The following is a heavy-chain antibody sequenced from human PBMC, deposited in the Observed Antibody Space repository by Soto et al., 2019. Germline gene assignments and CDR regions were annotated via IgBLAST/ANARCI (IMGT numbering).Heavy chain of an antibody. CDR3: ARTSLNWGCRGLIEY. J-gene: IGHJ4*02. V-gene: IGHV2-5*02. CDR1: GFSLSTSGVG. Sequence: QITLKESGPTLVKPTQTLTLTCAFSGFSLSTSGVGVGWIRQPPGKALEWLAFIYWDEDKRYSPSLKSRLTIPKDTSKKQVVLTMTNMDHVDTATYYGARTSLNWGCRGLIEYWGQGTLVPVSS. CDR2: IYWDEDK. D-gene: IGHD7-27*01.